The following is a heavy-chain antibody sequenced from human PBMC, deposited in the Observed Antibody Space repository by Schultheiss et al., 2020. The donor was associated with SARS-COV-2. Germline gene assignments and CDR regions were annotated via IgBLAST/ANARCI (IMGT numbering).Heavy chain of an antibody. CDR1: GGSISSSNW. CDR2: IYHSGST. D-gene: IGHD3-22*01. CDR3: ARGYDSSGYLTDH. V-gene: IGHV4-4*02. J-gene: IGHJ4*02. Sequence: SETLSLTCAVSGGSISSSNWWSWVRQPPGKGLEWIGEIYHSGSTNYNPSLKSRVTISVDTSKNQFSLKLSSVTAADTAVYYCARGYDSSGYLTDHWGQGTLVTVSS.